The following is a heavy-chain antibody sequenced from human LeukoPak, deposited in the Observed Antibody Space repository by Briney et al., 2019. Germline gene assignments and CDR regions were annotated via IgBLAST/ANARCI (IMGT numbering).Heavy chain of an antibody. Sequence: SETLSLTCAVYGESLSNYYWSWIRQPPGKGLEWIAEINHYGSTNYNPSLKSRITISVDTSKNQFSLKLSSVTAADTAVYYCARLPDYYSRHGAPGWGQGTLVTVSS. D-gene: IGHD3-10*01. CDR2: INHYGST. J-gene: IGHJ4*02. CDR1: GESLSNYY. V-gene: IGHV4-34*01. CDR3: ARLPDYYSRHGAPG.